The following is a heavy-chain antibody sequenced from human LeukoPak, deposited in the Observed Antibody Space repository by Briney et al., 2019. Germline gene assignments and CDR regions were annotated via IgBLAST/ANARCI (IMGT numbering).Heavy chain of an antibody. Sequence: PSETLSLTCAVYGGSFSGYYWSWIRQPPGKGLEWIGEINHSGSTNYNPSLKSRVTISVDTSKNQFSLKLSSVTAADTAVYYCARTGGRAIFGVVRYFDYWGQGTLVTVSS. J-gene: IGHJ4*02. CDR2: INHSGST. CDR3: ARTGGRAIFGVVRYFDY. CDR1: GGSFSGYY. D-gene: IGHD3-3*01. V-gene: IGHV4-34*01.